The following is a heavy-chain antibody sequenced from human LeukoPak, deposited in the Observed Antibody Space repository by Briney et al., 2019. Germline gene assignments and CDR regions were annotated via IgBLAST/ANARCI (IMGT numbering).Heavy chain of an antibody. CDR1: GGSISPYY. CDR3: AKEGAESFPDAFDI. V-gene: IGHV4-59*01. J-gene: IGHJ3*02. CDR2: ISYSGST. D-gene: IGHD3-10*01. Sequence: SETLSLTCTVSGGSISPYYWSWLRQPPGKGLEWIGYISYSGSTKNNPSLKSRVAISVDTSKNQFSLKLTSVTAADTAVYYCAKEGAESFPDAFDIWGQGTMITVSS.